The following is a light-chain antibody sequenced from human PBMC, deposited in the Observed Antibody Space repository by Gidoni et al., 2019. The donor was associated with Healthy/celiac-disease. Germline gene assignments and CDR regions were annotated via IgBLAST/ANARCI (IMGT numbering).Light chain of an antibody. CDR3: QQYAT. Sequence: IVLTQSPGTLSLSPGERATLSCRASQSVSSGYLAWDQQKPGQAPRLLIYGASSRATGIPDRFSGSGSGTDFTLTISRLEPEDFAVYYCQQYATFGQGTKLEIK. J-gene: IGKJ2*01. V-gene: IGKV3-20*01. CDR1: QSVSSGY. CDR2: GAS.